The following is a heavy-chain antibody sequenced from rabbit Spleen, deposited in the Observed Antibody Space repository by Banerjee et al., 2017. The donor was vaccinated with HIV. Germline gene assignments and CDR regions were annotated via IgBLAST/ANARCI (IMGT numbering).Heavy chain of an antibody. D-gene: IGHD1-1*01. CDR2: IYGGTGEPT. J-gene: IGHJ2*01. CDR1: GFYFSNKYY. Sequence: EQLEESGGDLVKPEGSLTLTCTLSGFYFSNKYYLSWVRQAPGKGLEWIGCIYGGTGEPTYYANWAKGRFTISKTSSTTVTLQMASLTAADTATYFCARNYVNAFDPWGQGTLVTVS. CDR3: ARNYVNAFDP. V-gene: IGHV1S45*01.